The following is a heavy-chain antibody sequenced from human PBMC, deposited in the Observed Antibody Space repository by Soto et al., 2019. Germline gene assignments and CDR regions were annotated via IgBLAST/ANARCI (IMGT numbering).Heavy chain of an antibody. D-gene: IGHD6-13*01. J-gene: IGHJ4*02. CDR2: IDPDGSSI. CDR1: GFTFSSYW. V-gene: IGHV3-74*01. CDR3: ARAGWYRFDY. Sequence: EVQLVESGGGLVQPGGSLRLSCAASGFTFSSYWVHWVHQAPGKGLVWVSRIDPDGSSISYADSVKGRFTISRDNAKDTLYLQMNSLRAEDTAVYYCARAGWYRFDYWGQGTLVTVSS.